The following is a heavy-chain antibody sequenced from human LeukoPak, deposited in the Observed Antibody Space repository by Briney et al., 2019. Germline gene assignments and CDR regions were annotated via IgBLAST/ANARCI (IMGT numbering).Heavy chain of an antibody. D-gene: IGHD6-13*01. Sequence: SETLSLTCTVSGGSISDYYWTWIRQSPGTGLEWIGYIYYSGSTNYNPSLKSRVTISVDTSKNQFSLKLSSVTAADTAVYYCARGGKAAAGTSGWFDPWGQGTLVTVSS. V-gene: IGHV4-59*01. J-gene: IGHJ5*02. CDR1: GGSISDYY. CDR2: IYYSGST. CDR3: ARGGKAAAGTSGWFDP.